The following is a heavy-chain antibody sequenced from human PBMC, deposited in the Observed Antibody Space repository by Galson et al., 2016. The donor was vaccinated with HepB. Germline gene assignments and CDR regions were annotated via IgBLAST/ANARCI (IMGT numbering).Heavy chain of an antibody. D-gene: IGHD6-13*01. CDR3: ARYLSRYSSSWFLVPGRNYFDY. J-gene: IGHJ4*02. Sequence: SETLSLTCAVYGGSFSGYYWSWIRQPPGMGLEWIGEINHSGITNYNPSLKSRVTISVDTSENQFSLKLSSVTAADTALYYCARYLSRYSSSWFLVPGRNYFDYWGQGTLVTFSS. CDR2: INHSGIT. V-gene: IGHV4-34*01. CDR1: GGSFSGYY.